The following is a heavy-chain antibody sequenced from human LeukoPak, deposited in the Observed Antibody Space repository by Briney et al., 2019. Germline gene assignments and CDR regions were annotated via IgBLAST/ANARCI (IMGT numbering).Heavy chain of an antibody. CDR1: GFTFDDYG. CDR3: VRGPRYYDDSGFHYGVFDI. V-gene: IGHV3-53*03. D-gene: IGHD3-16*01. CDR2: IYPGGDI. J-gene: IGHJ3*02. Sequence: GGSLRLSCAASGFTFDDYGMSWVRQPPGKGLQWVSVIYPGGDIYYADSVKGRFIISRDNSKNTLSLQMNSLTAGDTAVYYCVRGPRYYDDSGFHYGVFDIWGQGTVVTVSS.